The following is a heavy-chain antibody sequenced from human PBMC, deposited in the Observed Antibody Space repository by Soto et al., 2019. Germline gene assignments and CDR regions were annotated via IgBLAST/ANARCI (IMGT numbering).Heavy chain of an antibody. CDR2: INGGGGST. J-gene: IGHJ4*02. V-gene: IGHV3-23*01. CDR1: GFTFSSYT. D-gene: IGHD2-15*01. CDR3: AKDKVCSGRSCYYDY. Sequence: EVQLLEAGGDLIQPGGSLRLSCAASGFTFSSYTMTWVRQAPGKGLEWVSAINGGGGSTYYADSVKGRFTISRDNSKDTLYLQMNRLRAVDTAVYYCAKDKVCSGRSCYYDYWGQGTLVTVSS.